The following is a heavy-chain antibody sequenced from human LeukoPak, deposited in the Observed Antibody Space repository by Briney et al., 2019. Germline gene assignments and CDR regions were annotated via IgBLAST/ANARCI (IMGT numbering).Heavy chain of an antibody. Sequence: ASVKVSCKASGYTFTSYDINWVRQATGQGLEWMGWMNPNSGNTGYAQKFQGRVTMTRNTSISTAYMELSSLRSEDTAVYYCAREASYYDSSGYNYGMDVWGQGTTVTVSS. CDR1: GYTFTSYD. CDR3: AREASYYDSSGYNYGMDV. CDR2: MNPNSGNT. V-gene: IGHV1-8*01. J-gene: IGHJ6*02. D-gene: IGHD3-22*01.